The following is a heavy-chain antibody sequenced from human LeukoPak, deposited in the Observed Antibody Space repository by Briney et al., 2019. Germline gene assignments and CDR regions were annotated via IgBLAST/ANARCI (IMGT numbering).Heavy chain of an antibody. CDR2: ITDTGGHT. CDR3: AKFNRNYDILTGYYKARYYFDY. D-gene: IGHD3-9*01. V-gene: IGHV3-23*01. J-gene: IGHJ4*02. CDR1: GFTLSNSA. Sequence: GGSLRLSCAASGFTLSNSAMTWVRQAPGKGLDWVSIITDTGGHTFYADSVRGRFTISRDGSKNTLYLQMNSLTADDTAVYYCAKFNRNYDILTGYYKARYYFDYWGQGTLVTVSS.